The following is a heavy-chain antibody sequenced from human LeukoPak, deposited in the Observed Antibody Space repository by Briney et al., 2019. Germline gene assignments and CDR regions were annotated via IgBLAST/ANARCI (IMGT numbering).Heavy chain of an antibody. D-gene: IGHD1-1*01. CDR2: IIPIFGTA. CDR3: ARERLERRPCYFDY. V-gene: IGHV1-69*05. Sequence: SVKVSCKASGGTFSSYAISWVRQAPGQGLEWMGRIIPIFGTANYAQKFQGRVTITTDESTSTAYMELSSLRSEDTAVYYCARERLERRPCYFDYWGQGTLVTVSS. J-gene: IGHJ4*02. CDR1: GGTFSSYA.